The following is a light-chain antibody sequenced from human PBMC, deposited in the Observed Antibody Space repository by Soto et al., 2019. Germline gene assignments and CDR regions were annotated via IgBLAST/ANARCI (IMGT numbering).Light chain of an antibody. CDR1: QSLVHSDGNTY. Sequence: DVVMTQSPLSLPVTLGQPASISCRSSQSLVHSDGNTYLNWFQQKPGHPPRRLIYKVFDRDSGVPDRFSGSGLGTDFTLTISRVEAEDVGVYYCMQAGLWPYTFGQGTRLEIE. V-gene: IGKV2-30*02. CDR2: KVF. J-gene: IGKJ2*01. CDR3: MQAGLWPYT.